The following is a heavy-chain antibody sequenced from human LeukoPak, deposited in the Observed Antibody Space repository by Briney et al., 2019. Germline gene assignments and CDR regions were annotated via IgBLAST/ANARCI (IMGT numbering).Heavy chain of an antibody. CDR3: ASDGSWYQRHHHFDY. J-gene: IGHJ4*02. Sequence: GGSLRLSCAASGFTFSSYSMNWVRQAPGKGLEWVSSISSSSSYIYYADSVKGRFTISRDNAKNSLYLQMNSLRAEDTAVYYCASDGSWYQRHHHFDYWGQGTLVTVSS. CDR2: ISSSSSYI. D-gene: IGHD6-13*01. V-gene: IGHV3-21*04. CDR1: GFTFSSYS.